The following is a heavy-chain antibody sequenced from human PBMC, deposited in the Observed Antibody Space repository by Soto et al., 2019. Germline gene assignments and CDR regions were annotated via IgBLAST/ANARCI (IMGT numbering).Heavy chain of an antibody. D-gene: IGHD3-3*01. J-gene: IGHJ6*02. Sequence: GGSLRLSCAASGFTFSSYAMSWVRQAPGKGLEWVSAISGSGGSTYYADSVKGRFTISRDNSKNSLYLQMNSLRAEDTAVYYCARDPPVITSFSDYYGMDVWGQGTTVTVSS. CDR3: ARDPPVITSFSDYYGMDV. CDR1: GFTFSSYA. CDR2: ISGSGGST. V-gene: IGHV3-23*01.